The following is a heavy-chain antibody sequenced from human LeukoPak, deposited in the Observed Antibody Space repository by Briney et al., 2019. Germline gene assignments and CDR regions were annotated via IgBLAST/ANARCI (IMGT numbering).Heavy chain of an antibody. CDR2: IKQDGSEK. Sequence: SGGSLRLSCAASGFTFSSYWMSWVRQAPGKGLEWVANIKQDGSEKYYVDSVKGRFTISRDNAKNSLYLQMNSLRAEDTAVYYCARVNYDILTGNFDYWGQGTLVTVSS. J-gene: IGHJ4*02. CDR3: ARVNYDILTGNFDY. D-gene: IGHD3-9*01. CDR1: GFTFSSYW. V-gene: IGHV3-7*01.